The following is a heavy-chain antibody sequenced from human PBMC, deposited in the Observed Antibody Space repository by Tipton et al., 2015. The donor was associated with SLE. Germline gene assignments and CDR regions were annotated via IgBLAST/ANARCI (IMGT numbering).Heavy chain of an antibody. CDR2: IKQDGSEK. V-gene: IGHV3-7*05. Sequence: SLRLSCAASGFTFSSYWMSWVRQAPGKGLEWVANIKQDGSEKYYVDSVKGRFTISRDNAKNSLYLQMNSLRAEDTAVYYCARDRGIAVAGRPDYWGQGTLVTVSS. D-gene: IGHD6-19*01. CDR1: GFTFSSYW. CDR3: ARDRGIAVAGRPDY. J-gene: IGHJ4*02.